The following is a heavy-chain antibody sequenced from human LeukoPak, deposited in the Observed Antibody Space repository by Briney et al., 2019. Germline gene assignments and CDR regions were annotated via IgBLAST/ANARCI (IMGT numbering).Heavy chain of an antibody. V-gene: IGHV5-51*01. CDR2: IYPGDSDT. CDR3: ARRSCDAVAGTCYFDY. D-gene: IGHD6-19*01. CDR1: GYSFTSYW. J-gene: IGHJ4*01. Sequence: GESLKISCKGSGYSFTSYWIGWVRQMPGKGLEWMGIIYPGDSDTRYSPSFQGQVTISADKSISTAYLQWSSLKASDTAMYYCARRSCDAVAGTCYFDYWGQEPWSPSPQ.